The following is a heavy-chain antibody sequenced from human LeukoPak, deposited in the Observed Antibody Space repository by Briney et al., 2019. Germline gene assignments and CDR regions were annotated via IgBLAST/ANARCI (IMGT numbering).Heavy chain of an antibody. V-gene: IGHV4-30-4*01. J-gene: IGHJ4*02. D-gene: IGHD3-22*01. Sequence: SQTLSLTCTVSGGSISSGDYYWSWIRQPPGKGLEWIGYIYYSGSTYYNPPLKSRVTISVNTSKNQFSLKLSSVTAAGTAVYYCAREQITMRIDYWGQGTLVTVSS. CDR1: GGSISSGDYY. CDR2: IYYSGST. CDR3: AREQITMRIDY.